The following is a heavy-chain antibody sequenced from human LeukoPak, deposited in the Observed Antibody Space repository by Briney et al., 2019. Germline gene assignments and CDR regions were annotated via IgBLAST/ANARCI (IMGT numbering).Heavy chain of an antibody. J-gene: IGHJ4*02. Sequence: GGSLRLSCAASGFTFSSYWMHWVRHVPGKGLVWVSRINSDGSSTSYADSVKGRFTISRDNAKNTLYLQTNSLRAEDTAVYYCARAFDSSGYYPDYWGQGTLVTVSS. V-gene: IGHV3-74*01. D-gene: IGHD3-22*01. CDR1: GFTFSSYW. CDR3: ARAFDSSGYYPDY. CDR2: INSDGSST.